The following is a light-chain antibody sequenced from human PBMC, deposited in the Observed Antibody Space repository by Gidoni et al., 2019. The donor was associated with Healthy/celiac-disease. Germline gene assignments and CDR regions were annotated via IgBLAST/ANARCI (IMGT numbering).Light chain of an antibody. CDR1: QGIRNA. CDR3: LQDYNYPYT. J-gene: IGKJ2*01. Sequence: AIQMTQSPSSLSASVGDRVTITCRASQGIRNALGWYQQKPGKPPKLLIYAASSLQSGVPSRFSGSGSGTDFTLTISRLQPEDFATYYCLQDYNYPYTFGQGTKLEIK. CDR2: AAS. V-gene: IGKV1-6*01.